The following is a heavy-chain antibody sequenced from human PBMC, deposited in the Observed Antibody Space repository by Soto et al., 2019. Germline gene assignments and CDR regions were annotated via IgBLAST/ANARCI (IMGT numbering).Heavy chain of an antibody. Sequence: DVQLLESGGGLVQPGGSLTLSCAASGFSFSTYAMHWVRQAPGKGLEWVSTIKDSGDSTYFVDSVRGWFTISRDNSKNTLYLRMTSLRAEDTALYYCVKGGASYTSCWYANWGQGILVTVSS. CDR1: GFSFSTYA. CDR2: IKDSGDST. V-gene: IGHV3-23*01. D-gene: IGHD6-19*01. J-gene: IGHJ4*02. CDR3: VKGGASYTSCWYAN.